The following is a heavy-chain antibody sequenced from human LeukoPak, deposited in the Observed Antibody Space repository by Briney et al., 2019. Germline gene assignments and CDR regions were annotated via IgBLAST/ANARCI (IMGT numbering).Heavy chain of an antibody. Sequence: SETLSLTCTVSGGSISSYYWSWIRQPPGKGLEWIGYIYYSGSTNYNPSLKSRVTISVDTSKNQFSLKLSSVTAADTAVYYCAGPKGSSSWYPLGYWGQGTLVTVSS. J-gene: IGHJ4*02. V-gene: IGHV4-59*01. D-gene: IGHD6-13*01. CDR1: GGSISSYY. CDR2: IYYSGST. CDR3: AGPKGSSSWYPLGY.